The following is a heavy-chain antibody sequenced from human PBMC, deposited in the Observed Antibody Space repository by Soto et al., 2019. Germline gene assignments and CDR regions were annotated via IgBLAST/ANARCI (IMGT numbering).Heavy chain of an antibody. CDR2: IIPILGIA. CDR3: ARDILVATTNYYFDY. V-gene: IGHV1-69*04. CDR1: GGTFSSYT. Sequence: SVKVSCKASGGTFSSYTISWVRQAPGQGLEWMGRIIPILGIANYAQKFQGRVTITADKSTSTAYMELSSLRSEDTAVYYCARDILVATTNYYFDYWGQGTLVTVSS. D-gene: IGHD5-12*01. J-gene: IGHJ4*02.